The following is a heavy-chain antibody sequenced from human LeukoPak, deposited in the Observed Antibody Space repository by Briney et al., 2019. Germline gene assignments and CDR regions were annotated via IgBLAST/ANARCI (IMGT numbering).Heavy chain of an antibody. CDR3: ARDNYGERFFDY. Sequence: ASVKVPCKASGGTFSSYALTWVRQAPGQGLEWMGRIIPILGIANYAQKFQGRVTITADKSTSTAYMELSSLRSEDTAVYYCARDNYGERFFDYWGQGTLVTVSS. CDR1: GGTFSSYA. CDR2: IIPILGIA. V-gene: IGHV1-69*04. D-gene: IGHD4-17*01. J-gene: IGHJ4*02.